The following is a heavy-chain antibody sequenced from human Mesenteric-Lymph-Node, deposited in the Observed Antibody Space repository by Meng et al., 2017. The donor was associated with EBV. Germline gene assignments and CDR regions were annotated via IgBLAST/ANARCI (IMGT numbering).Heavy chain of an antibody. Sequence: QVSLVQFESESKNPVASLKVSCNASGYIFTTSAIHWVRQAPAQRPEWMGWLNADNGHAGGGPTRYSQNFQGRVTITRDTSASTAYMELSSLRFEDTAVYYCAREGTRCLDQWGQGTLVTVSS. CDR3: AREGTRCLDQ. CDR2: LNADNGHAGGGPT. CDR1: GYIFTTSA. J-gene: IGHJ4*02. D-gene: IGHD2-2*01. V-gene: IGHV1-3*01.